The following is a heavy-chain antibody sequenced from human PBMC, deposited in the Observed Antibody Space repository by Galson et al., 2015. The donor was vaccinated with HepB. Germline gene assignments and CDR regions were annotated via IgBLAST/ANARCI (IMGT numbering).Heavy chain of an antibody. Sequence: SLRLSCAASGFTFSSYWMSWVRQAPGKGLEWVANIKQDGSEKYYVDSVKGRFTISRDNAKNSLYLQMNSLRAEDTAVYYCARGVHDYGDYEGGGTSYYGMDVWGQGTTVTVSS. CDR3: ARGVHDYGDYEGGGTSYYGMDV. CDR2: IKQDGSEK. V-gene: IGHV3-7*03. CDR1: GFTFSSYW. J-gene: IGHJ6*02. D-gene: IGHD4-17*01.